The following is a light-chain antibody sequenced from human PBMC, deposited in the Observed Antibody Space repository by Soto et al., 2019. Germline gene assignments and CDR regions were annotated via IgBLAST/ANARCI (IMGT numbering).Light chain of an antibody. J-gene: IGKJ1*01. CDR2: DAS. Sequence: EIVLTQSPATLSLSPGERATLSCRASQSVSSYLAWYQQKPGQAPKLLIYDASNRATGIPARFRGSGSGTGFTLAISSLEPEDFAVYYCQQRYNWPQSFGQGTKVEIK. CDR1: QSVSSY. CDR3: QQRYNWPQS. V-gene: IGKV3-11*01.